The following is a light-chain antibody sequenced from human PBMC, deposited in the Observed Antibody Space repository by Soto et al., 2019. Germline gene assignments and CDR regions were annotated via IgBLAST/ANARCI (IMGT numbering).Light chain of an antibody. Sequence: DIQMTQSPSSLSASVGDRVTITCQASQDISNYLNWYQQKPGKAPNLLIYDVFNLETGVPSRFSGSGSGTDFTFTISNLQPEDIATYYCQQYDTLPLTFGQGTRLEIK. CDR2: DVF. J-gene: IGKJ5*01. CDR1: QDISNY. V-gene: IGKV1-33*01. CDR3: QQYDTLPLT.